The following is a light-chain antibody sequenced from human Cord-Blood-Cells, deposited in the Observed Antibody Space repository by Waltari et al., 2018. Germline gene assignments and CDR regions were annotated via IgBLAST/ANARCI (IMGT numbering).Light chain of an antibody. CDR1: SSDVGGYNY. V-gene: IGLV2-11*01. J-gene: IGLJ2*01. Sequence: QSALTQPRSVSGSPGQSVTIPCTGTSSDVGGYNYVSRYQQHPGKAPELMIYDVSKRPSGVPDRFSGSKSGNTASLTISGLQAEDEADYYCCSYAGSFGGGTKLTVL. CDR2: DVS. CDR3: CSYAGS.